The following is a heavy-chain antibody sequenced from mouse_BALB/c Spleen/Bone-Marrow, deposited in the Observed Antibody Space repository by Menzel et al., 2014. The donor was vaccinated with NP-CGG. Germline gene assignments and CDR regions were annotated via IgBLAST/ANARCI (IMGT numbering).Heavy chain of an antibody. J-gene: IGHJ2*01. CDR1: GYTFTSYD. D-gene: IGHD2-3*01. CDR3: SRSDDGFPYSFGY. Sequence: QVQLKESGPELVKPGALVKISCKASGYTFTSYDINWVKQRPGQGLEWIGWVYPGDGSTKYNEKFKGKATLTADKSSSTAYMQLSSLTSESSAVYFCSRSDDGFPYSFGYWGQGTTLTVSS. V-gene: IGHV1S56*01. CDR2: VYPGDGST.